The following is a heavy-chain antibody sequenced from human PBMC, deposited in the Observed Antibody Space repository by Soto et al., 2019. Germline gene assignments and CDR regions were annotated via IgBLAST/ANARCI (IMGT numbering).Heavy chain of an antibody. V-gene: IGHV3-23*01. CDR1: GLTFSTYA. CDR2: ISNSGGSP. Sequence: GGSLRLSCAASGLTFSTYAMSWVRQAPGKGLEWVSAISNSGGSPYYADSVKGRFTISRDNSKITLYLQMNSLRAEDTAIYYCAKVGYCSSTSCYDAFDIWGQGTMVTVSS. CDR3: AKVGYCSSTSCYDAFDI. D-gene: IGHD2-2*01. J-gene: IGHJ3*02.